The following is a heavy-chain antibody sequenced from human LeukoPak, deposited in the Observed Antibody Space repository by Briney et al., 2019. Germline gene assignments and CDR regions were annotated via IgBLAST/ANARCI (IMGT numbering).Heavy chain of an antibody. J-gene: IGHJ6*02. CDR2: IYHSGST. D-gene: IGHD6-6*01. Sequence: SETLSLTCAVSGGSISSGGYSWSWIRQPPGKGLEWIGYIYHSGSTSYNPSLKSRVTISVDRSKNQFSLKLSSVTAADTAVYYCARARPWDYGMDVWGQGTTVTVSS. CDR1: GGSISSGGYS. V-gene: IGHV4-30-2*01. CDR3: ARARPWDYGMDV.